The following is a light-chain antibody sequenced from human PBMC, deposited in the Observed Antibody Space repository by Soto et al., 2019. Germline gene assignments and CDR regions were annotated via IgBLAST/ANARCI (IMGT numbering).Light chain of an antibody. CDR1: QGISSY. J-gene: IGKJ5*01. V-gene: IGKV1-9*01. CDR3: QQLLSYPIT. Sequence: DIQLTQSPSFLSASVGDRVTITCRASQGISSYLAWYQQKPGEAPKLLIYAASTLQSGVPLRFSGSGSGTSFTLTISSLQPEDFATYYCQQLLSYPITFGQGTRLEIK. CDR2: AAS.